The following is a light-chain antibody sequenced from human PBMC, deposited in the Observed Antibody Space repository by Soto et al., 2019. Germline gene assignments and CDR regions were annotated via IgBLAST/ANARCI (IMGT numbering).Light chain of an antibody. Sequence: IVMTQSPATLSVSPGERATLSCRASQSVSSNLAWYQQKPSQTPKLLNFVASTRATCIPARFSGRGSGPEFTLPISSLQSEDFAVYYCQQDNVWPLRFGGGTQVEFK. V-gene: IGKV3-15*01. CDR2: VAS. CDR1: QSVSSN. CDR3: QQDNVWPLR. J-gene: IGKJ4*01.